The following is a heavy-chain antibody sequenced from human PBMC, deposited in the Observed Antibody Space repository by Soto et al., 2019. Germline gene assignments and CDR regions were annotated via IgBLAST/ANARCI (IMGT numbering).Heavy chain of an antibody. CDR3: ARAREDYYDSSGYYFRSNWFDP. CDR2: IYHSGST. V-gene: IGHV4-30-2*01. Sequence: SETLSLTCAVSGGSISSGGYSWSWIRQPPGKGLEGIGYIYHSGSTYYNPSLKSRVTISVDRSKNQFSLKLSSVNAADTAVYYCARAREDYYDSSGYYFRSNWFDPWGQGTLVTV. CDR1: GGSISSGGYS. J-gene: IGHJ5*02. D-gene: IGHD3-22*01.